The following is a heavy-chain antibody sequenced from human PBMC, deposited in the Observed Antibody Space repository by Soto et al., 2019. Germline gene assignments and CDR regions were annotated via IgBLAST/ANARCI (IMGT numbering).Heavy chain of an antibody. J-gene: IGHJ4*02. CDR2: IYYSGST. Sequence: PSETMYLTCTVSGGSISSAAYYWSWIRQHPGKGLEWIGYIYYSGSTYYNPSLESRVTLSVDTSRKQFSLKVSSVTAADTAVYYCARANYFDSSGPFDYWGPGTLVTVSS. CDR3: ARANYFDSSGPFDY. V-gene: IGHV4-31*03. D-gene: IGHD3-22*01. CDR1: GGSISSAAYY.